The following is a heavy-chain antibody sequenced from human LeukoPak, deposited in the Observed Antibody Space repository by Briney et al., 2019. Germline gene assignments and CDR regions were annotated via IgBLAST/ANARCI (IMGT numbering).Heavy chain of an antibody. V-gene: IGHV3-74*01. D-gene: IGHD4-23*01. CDR3: AKDPLGGSPYYFDY. CDR1: GFTFSTYW. J-gene: IGHJ4*02. Sequence: GGSLRLSCAASGFTFSTYWMHWVRQAPGKGLVWVSRINSDGSNTNYADSVTGRFTISRDNAKNTLYLQMNSLRAEDTAVYYCAKDPLGGSPYYFDYWGQGTLVTVSS. CDR2: INSDGSNT.